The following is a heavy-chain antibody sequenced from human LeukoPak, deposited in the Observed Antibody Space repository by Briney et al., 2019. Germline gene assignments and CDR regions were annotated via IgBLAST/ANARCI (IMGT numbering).Heavy chain of an antibody. J-gene: IGHJ4*02. V-gene: IGHV1-18*01. Sequence: ASVKVSCKASGYTFTSYGISWVRQAPGQGLEWMGWISAYNGNTNYAQKLQGRVTMTTDTSASTAYMELRSLRSDDTAVYYCARDSPVGATGYFDYWGQGTLVTVSS. CDR2: ISAYNGNT. D-gene: IGHD1-26*01. CDR3: ARDSPVGATGYFDY. CDR1: GYTFTSYG.